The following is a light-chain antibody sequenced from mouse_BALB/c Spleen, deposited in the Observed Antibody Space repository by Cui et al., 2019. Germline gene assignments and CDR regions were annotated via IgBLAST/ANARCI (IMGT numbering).Light chain of an antibody. Sequence: DIQLLHSPASLSVSEGETVTITCRASENIYSNVAWYQQKQGESPQLLVYAATNLADGVPSRFSGSGSGTQYSLKIKSLQSEDFGSYYCEHFWGTPFTFGSGTKLEIK. V-gene: IGKV12-46*01. CDR3: EHFWGTPFT. CDR1: ENIYSN. CDR2: AAT. J-gene: IGKJ4*01.